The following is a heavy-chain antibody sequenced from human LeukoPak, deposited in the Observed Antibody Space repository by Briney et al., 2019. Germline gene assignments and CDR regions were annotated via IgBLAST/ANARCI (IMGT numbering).Heavy chain of an antibody. J-gene: IGHJ4*02. V-gene: IGHV3-48*04. Sequence: GGSLRLSCAASGFAFSNYGMNWVRQAPGKGLEGISYISFNGHIIHDADPVKGRFTISRDNAKNTLYLEMNSLRAEDAAVYYCATDMRNSSWFPGGLESWGQGTLVTVSS. CDR3: ATDMRNSSWFPGGLES. CDR1: GFAFSNYG. D-gene: IGHD6-13*01. CDR2: ISFNGHII.